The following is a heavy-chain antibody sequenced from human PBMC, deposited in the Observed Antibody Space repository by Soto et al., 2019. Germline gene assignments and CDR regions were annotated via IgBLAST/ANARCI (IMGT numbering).Heavy chain of an antibody. V-gene: IGHV4-61*01. D-gene: IGHD3-3*01. Sequence: LSLTCTVSCGSVSSGSYYWSWIRQPPGKGLEWIGYIYYSGSTNYNPSLKSRVTISVDTSKNQFSLKLSSVTAADTAVYYCAREVWSGYYYFDYWGQGTLVTVSS. CDR3: AREVWSGYYYFDY. J-gene: IGHJ4*02. CDR1: CGSVSSGSYY. CDR2: IYYSGST.